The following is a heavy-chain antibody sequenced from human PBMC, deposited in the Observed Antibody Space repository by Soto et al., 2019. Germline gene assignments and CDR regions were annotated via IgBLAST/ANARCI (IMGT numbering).Heavy chain of an antibody. CDR2: ISYDGSTK. CDR1: GFTFSSYI. CDR3: GKDDVGDSRTQNRHNYYGMDV. J-gene: IGHJ6*02. Sequence: PAASLRPCYAASGFTFSSYIMHLVRPAPGKGLEWVAVISYDGSTKYYADSLKSRITISRDNSKTTLYLQMNSLTADDTAVYYCGKDDVGDSRTQNRHNYYGMDVWGQGTTVTVSS. D-gene: IGHD6-13*01. V-gene: IGHV3-30*18.